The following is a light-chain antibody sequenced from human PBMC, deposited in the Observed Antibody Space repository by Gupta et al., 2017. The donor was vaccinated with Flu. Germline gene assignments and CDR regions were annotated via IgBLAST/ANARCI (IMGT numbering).Light chain of an antibody. CDR1: SSNIGSTS. CDR2: SNN. J-gene: IGLJ3*02. Sequence: QPVLTQPPSASGTPGQRVTISCSGSSSNIGSTSVNWYQELPGTAPKLLIYSNNQRPSGVPDRFSGSKSGTSASLAISGLQSEDEADYYCATWDNSLIGPVFGGGTKLTVL. V-gene: IGLV1-44*01. CDR3: ATWDNSLIGPV.